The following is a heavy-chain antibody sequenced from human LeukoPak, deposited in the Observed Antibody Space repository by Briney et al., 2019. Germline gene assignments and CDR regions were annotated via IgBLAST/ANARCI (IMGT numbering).Heavy chain of an antibody. CDR2: ISSSSSNV. D-gene: IGHD3-10*01. CDR1: GLTLSRYS. Sequence: GGSLRLSCAASGLTLSRYSMNWVRQAPGKGLEWVSYISSSSSNVSYAESVKGRFTISRDNAKNSLYLQMNSLRAEDTAVYYCARDSNFYDSGTYWGYYFDYWGQGTPVTVSS. J-gene: IGHJ4*02. V-gene: IGHV3-48*01. CDR3: ARDSNFYDSGTYWGYYFDY.